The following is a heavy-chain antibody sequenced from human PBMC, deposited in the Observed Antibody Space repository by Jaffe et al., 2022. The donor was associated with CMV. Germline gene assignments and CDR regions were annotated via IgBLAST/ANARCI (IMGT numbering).Heavy chain of an antibody. CDR3: AMAGIAAARVSAFDI. Sequence: QVQLQESGPGLVKPSETLSLTCTVSGGSISSYYWSWIRQPPGKGLEWIGYIYYSGSTNYNPSLKSRVTISVDTSKNQFSLKLSSVTAADTAVYYCAMAGIAAARVSAFDIWGQGTMVTVSS. CDR1: GGSISSYY. J-gene: IGHJ3*02. D-gene: IGHD6-13*01. CDR2: IYYSGST. V-gene: IGHV4-59*01.